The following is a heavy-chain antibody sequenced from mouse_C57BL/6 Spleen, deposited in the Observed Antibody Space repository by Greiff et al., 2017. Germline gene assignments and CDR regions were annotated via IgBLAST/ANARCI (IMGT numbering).Heavy chain of an antibody. CDR1: GYAFSSYW. Sequence: VQLQQSGAELVKPGASVKISCKASGYAFSSYWMNWVKQRPGTGLEWIGQIYPGDGDTNYNGKFKGKATLTADKSSSTAYMQLSSLTSEDSAVYFCAREKVTFYAMDYWGQGTSVTVSS. CDR2: IYPGDGDT. CDR3: AREKVTFYAMDY. J-gene: IGHJ4*01. V-gene: IGHV1-80*01.